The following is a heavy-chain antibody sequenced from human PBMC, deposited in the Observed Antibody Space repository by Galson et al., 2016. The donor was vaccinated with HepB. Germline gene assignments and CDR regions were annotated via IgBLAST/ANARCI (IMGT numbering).Heavy chain of an antibody. Sequence: VKLSCKASGYTFSNYNMHWVRQAPGQRLEWMGWISIGDDNKKYAPEIQGIVTITRDSSARTVYMELSSLRAEDTAVYYCAREYSGYAGSRYYSGMDVWGQGTTVTVSS. CDR1: GYTFSNYN. J-gene: IGHJ6*02. CDR3: AREYSGYAGSRYYSGMDV. CDR2: ISIGDDNK. D-gene: IGHD5-12*01. V-gene: IGHV1-3*04.